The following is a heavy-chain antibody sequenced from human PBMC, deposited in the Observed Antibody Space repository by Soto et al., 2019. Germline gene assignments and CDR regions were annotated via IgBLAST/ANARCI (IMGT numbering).Heavy chain of an antibody. CDR3: AREGLGIYSSNGIDV. Sequence: QVQLVQSGAEVKKPGASVKVSCKASGYTFTKFGISWVRQAPGQGLEWMGWVSGYNGETSYAQSLQGRVTMTTDTPTTTAYMELRSLRSDDTAVFYCAREGLGIYSSNGIDVWGQGTTVTVSS. CDR2: VSGYNGET. V-gene: IGHV1-18*01. J-gene: IGHJ6*02. CDR1: GYTFTKFG. D-gene: IGHD6-19*01.